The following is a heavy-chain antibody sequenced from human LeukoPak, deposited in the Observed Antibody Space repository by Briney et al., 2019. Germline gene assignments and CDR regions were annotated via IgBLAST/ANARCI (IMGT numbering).Heavy chain of an antibody. CDR3: TTFDYAAFLI. CDR2: IKSTTDGATR. V-gene: IGHV3-15*01. D-gene: IGHD4/OR15-4a*01. CDR1: GFTSSNAW. J-gene: IGHJ3*02. Sequence: TSGGSLRLSCAVSGFTSSNAWMSWVRQAPGEGLEWVGRIKSTTDGATRDYAAPAKGRFTISRDDSKNTLYLQMNSLKTEDTAVYYCTTFDYAAFLIWGQGTMVTVSS.